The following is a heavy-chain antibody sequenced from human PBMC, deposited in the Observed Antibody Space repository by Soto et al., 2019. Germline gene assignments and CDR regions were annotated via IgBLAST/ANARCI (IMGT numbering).Heavy chain of an antibody. J-gene: IGHJ6*02. CDR2: IIPIFGTA. Sequence: SVKVSCKASGGTFSSYAISWVRQAPGQGLEWMGGIIPIFGTANYAQKFQGRATITADKSTSTAYMELSSLRSEDTAVYYCARYKAAPSPITIFGVVRPPYYYYGMDVWGQGTTVTVSS. D-gene: IGHD3-3*01. CDR1: GGTFSSYA. CDR3: ARYKAAPSPITIFGVVRPPYYYYGMDV. V-gene: IGHV1-69*06.